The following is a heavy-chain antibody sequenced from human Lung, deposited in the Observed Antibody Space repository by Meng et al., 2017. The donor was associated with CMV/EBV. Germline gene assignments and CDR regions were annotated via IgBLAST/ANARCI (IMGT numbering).Heavy chain of an antibody. D-gene: IGHD1-1*01. CDR2: ISGTSDYT. CDR3: ASWNDIDDYMYSFDY. V-gene: IGHV3-21*06. J-gene: IGHJ4*02. CDR1: GLSFNRHS. Sequence: GESLKISCAGSGLSFNRHSLNWVRQTPGKGLEWVSRISGTSDYTWYADSVKGRFTISRDNARSSLYLQMNSPRPEDTAVYYCASWNDIDDYMYSFDYWGQGVLVTVSS.